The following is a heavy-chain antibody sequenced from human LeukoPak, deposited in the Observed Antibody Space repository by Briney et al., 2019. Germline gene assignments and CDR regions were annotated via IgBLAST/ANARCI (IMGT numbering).Heavy chain of an antibody. J-gene: IGHJ4*02. Sequence: PGGSLRLSCATSGFTFKSYAMNWVRQSPGKGLEWVSSISGDSTDIYYADSLMGRSTISRDNAKNSLYLQMNSLRAEDTAVYYCARDSPNEAILWWSIDYWGQGTLVTVSS. V-gene: IGHV3-21*01. CDR1: GFTFKSYA. D-gene: IGHD2-21*01. CDR2: ISGDSTDI. CDR3: ARDSPNEAILWWSIDY.